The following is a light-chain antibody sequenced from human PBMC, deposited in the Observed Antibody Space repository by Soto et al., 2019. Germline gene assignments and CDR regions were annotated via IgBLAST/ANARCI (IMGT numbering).Light chain of an antibody. Sequence: EVVLTQSPGTLSLSPGERATLSCRASQSVSSNYLAWYQQKPGQAPRRLIYGASSRATGIPDRFSGSGSGTDFTLTISRLEPEDFAVYYCQQYGSSPGTFGGGTKVEIK. CDR1: QSVSSNY. V-gene: IGKV3-20*01. CDR2: GAS. J-gene: IGKJ4*01. CDR3: QQYGSSPGT.